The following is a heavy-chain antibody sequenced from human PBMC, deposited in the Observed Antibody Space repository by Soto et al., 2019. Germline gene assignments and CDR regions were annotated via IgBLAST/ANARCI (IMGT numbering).Heavy chain of an antibody. Sequence: QVQLVQSGADVKTPGASVSVSCKASGYTFTGYYVHWVREAPGQGLEWMGWINPETGGTSYAQKFQGRVTLSRDTSIITAYLELSRLRFDDAAVYFCARERYQVISDGMDVWGQGTTVTVSS. CDR1: GYTFTGYY. CDR3: ARERYQVISDGMDV. V-gene: IGHV1-2*02. CDR2: INPETGGT. D-gene: IGHD2-2*01. J-gene: IGHJ6*02.